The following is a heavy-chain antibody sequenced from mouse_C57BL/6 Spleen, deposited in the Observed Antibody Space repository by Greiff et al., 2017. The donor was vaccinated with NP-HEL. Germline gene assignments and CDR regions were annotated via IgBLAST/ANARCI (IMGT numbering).Heavy chain of an antibody. V-gene: IGHV5-16*01. Sequence: EVKLVESEGGLVQPGSSMKLSCTASGFTFSDYYMAWVRQVPEKGLEWVANINYDGSSTYYLDSLKSRFIISRDNAKNILYLQMSSLKSEDTATYYSSRYYYYGSSYYFDYWGKGTTLTVSS. D-gene: IGHD1-1*01. J-gene: IGHJ2*01. CDR1: GFTFSDYY. CDR3: SRYYYYGSSYYFDY. CDR2: INYDGSST.